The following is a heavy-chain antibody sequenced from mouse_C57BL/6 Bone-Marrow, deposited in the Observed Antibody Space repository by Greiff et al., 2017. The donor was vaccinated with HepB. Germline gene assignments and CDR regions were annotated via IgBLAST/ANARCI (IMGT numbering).Heavy chain of an antibody. V-gene: IGHV14-3*01. CDR1: GLNIKNTY. Sequence: EVQLQESVAELVRPGASVKLSCTASGLNIKNTYMHWVKQRPEQGLEWIGRIDPANGNTKYAPKFQGKATITADTSSNTAYLQLSSLTSEDTAIYYCAGGLQGYDYDGTWFAYWGQGTLVTVSA. D-gene: IGHD2-4*01. CDR2: IDPANGNT. CDR3: AGGLQGYDYDGTWFAY. J-gene: IGHJ3*01.